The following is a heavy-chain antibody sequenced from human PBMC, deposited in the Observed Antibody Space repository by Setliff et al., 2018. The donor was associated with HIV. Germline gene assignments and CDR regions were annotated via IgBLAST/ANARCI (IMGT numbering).Heavy chain of an antibody. Sequence: PGGSLRLSCAASGFAFSTYAMSWVRQAPGKGLEWVSAISDSGGGTYYADSVKGRFTISRDNSKNTLYLQMNSLRAEDTAVYYCAKAPYPQYYHYYMDVWGKGTTVTVSS. J-gene: IGHJ6*03. CDR3: AKAPYPQYYHYYMDV. V-gene: IGHV3-23*01. D-gene: IGHD3-16*01. CDR1: GFAFSTYA. CDR2: ISDSGGGT.